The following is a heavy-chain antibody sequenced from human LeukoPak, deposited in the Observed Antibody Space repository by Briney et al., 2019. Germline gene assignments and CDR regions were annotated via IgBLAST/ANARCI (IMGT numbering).Heavy chain of an antibody. CDR3: ARDFRDCSGGSCYKYFDY. D-gene: IGHD2-15*01. CDR1: GFTFSNAW. CDR2: IKQDGSEK. J-gene: IGHJ4*02. Sequence: GGSLRLSCAASGFTFSNAWMSWVRQAPGKGLEWVANIKQDGSEKYYVDPVKGRFTISRDNAKNSLYLQMNSLRAEDTAVYYCARDFRDCSGGSCYKYFDYWGQGTLVTVSS. V-gene: IGHV3-7*01.